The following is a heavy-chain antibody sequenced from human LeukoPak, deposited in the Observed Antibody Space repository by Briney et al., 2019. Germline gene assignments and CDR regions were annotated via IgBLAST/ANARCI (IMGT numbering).Heavy chain of an antibody. J-gene: IGHJ4*02. CDR1: GFTFKSFE. D-gene: IGHD6-6*01. CDR2: IYTGGTT. Sequence: PGGSLRLSCAASGFTFKSFEMNWVRQAPGKGLEWVSIIYTGGTTHYADSLKDRFTISRDDSINTLYLQMNSLRAEDTAVYYCARDSSSYYFDYWGQGTLVTVSS. V-gene: IGHV3-66*01. CDR3: ARDSSSYYFDY.